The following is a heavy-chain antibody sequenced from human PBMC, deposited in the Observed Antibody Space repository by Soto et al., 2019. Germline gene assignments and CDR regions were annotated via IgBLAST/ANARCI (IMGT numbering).Heavy chain of an antibody. CDR1: GGSFSGYY. J-gene: IGHJ4*02. Sequence: SETLSLTCAVYGGSFSGYYWSWIRQPPGKGLEWIGEINHSGSTNYNPSLKSRVTISVDTSKNQFSLKLSSVTAADTAVYYCVHNGFWVGDVDYWGQGTLVTVSS. CDR3: VHNGFWVGDVDY. D-gene: IGHD3-3*01. CDR2: INHSGST. V-gene: IGHV4-34*01.